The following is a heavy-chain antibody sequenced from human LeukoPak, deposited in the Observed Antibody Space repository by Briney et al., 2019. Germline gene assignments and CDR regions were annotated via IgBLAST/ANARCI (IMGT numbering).Heavy chain of an antibody. CDR2: IDPDTGGT. J-gene: IGHJ3*02. CDR3: AREYYDSSGLKYAFDI. Sequence: ASVKVSCKASGYSFTDYYLHWVRQAPGQGLEWMGCIDPDTGGTKFAQKFQGGVTMIRDTSVSTAYMELSSLRSDDTAVYYCAREYYDSSGLKYAFDIWGQGTMVTVSS. D-gene: IGHD3-22*01. CDR1: GYSFTDYY. V-gene: IGHV1-2*02.